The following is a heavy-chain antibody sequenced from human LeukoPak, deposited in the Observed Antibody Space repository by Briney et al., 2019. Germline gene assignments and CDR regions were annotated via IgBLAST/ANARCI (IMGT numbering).Heavy chain of an antibody. V-gene: IGHV1-3*01. CDR1: GYTFTSYA. J-gene: IGHJ6*02. CDR3: ARSSSWYEYYYGMDV. CDR2: INAGNGNT. D-gene: IGHD6-13*01. Sequence: ASVKVSCKASGYTFTSYAMHWVRQAPGQRLEWMGWINAGNGNTKYSQKFQGRVTITRDTSASTAYMELSSLRSEDTAVYYCARSSSWYEYYYGMDVWGQGTTVTVSS.